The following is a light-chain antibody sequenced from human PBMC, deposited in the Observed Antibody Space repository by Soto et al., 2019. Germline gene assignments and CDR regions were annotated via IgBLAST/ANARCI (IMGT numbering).Light chain of an antibody. CDR3: QHYGRSPWT. CDR2: AVS. CDR1: QSVSGNY. Sequence: EIVLTQSPGTLSLSPGERVTLSCRGSQSVSGNYLAWHQQKPGQAPRLLIYAVSRRATGIPDRFSGSGSGTDFTLTISRLEPEDFAVYYCQHYGRSPWTFGQGTKVEIK. J-gene: IGKJ1*01. V-gene: IGKV3-20*01.